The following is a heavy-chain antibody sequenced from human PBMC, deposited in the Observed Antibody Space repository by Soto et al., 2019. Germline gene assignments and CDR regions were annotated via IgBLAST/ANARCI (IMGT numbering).Heavy chain of an antibody. Sequence: GGSLRLSCAASGFTFSSYAMSWVRRAPGKGLEWVGSIRSKAYGGTPEYAASVKGRFSISRDDSKSIAYLQMNSLKTEDAAVYYCTRLPRHPLTPFAFGGQGTLVTVSS. V-gene: IGHV3-49*04. CDR3: TRLPRHPLTPFAF. CDR2: IRSKAYGGTP. J-gene: IGHJ4*02. CDR1: GFTFSSYA.